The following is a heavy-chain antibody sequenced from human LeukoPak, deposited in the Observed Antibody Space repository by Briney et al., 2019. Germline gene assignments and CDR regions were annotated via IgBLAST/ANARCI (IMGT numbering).Heavy chain of an antibody. V-gene: IGHV4-59*12. CDR1: GGSISSYY. CDR3: ARERYDFWSGYYGKHY. Sequence: SETLSLTCTVSGGSISSYYWSWIRQPPGKGLEWIGYISYSGTTNYNPSLKSRVTISVDTSKNQFSLKLSSVTAADTAVYYCARERYDFWSGYYGKHYWGQGTLVTVSS. J-gene: IGHJ4*02. D-gene: IGHD3-3*01. CDR2: ISYSGTT.